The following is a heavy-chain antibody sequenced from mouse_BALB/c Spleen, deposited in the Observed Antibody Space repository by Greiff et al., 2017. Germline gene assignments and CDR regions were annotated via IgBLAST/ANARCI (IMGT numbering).Heavy chain of an antibody. CDR1: GYTFTSYV. J-gene: IGHJ3*01. D-gene: IGHD2-1*01. CDR3: ARAGNYDNHAFDY. Sequence: EVQVVESGPELVKPGASVKMSCKASGYTFTSYVMHWVKQKPGQGLEWIGYIYPYNGGTKYNEKFKGKATLTSDKSSNTAYMELSSLTSEDSAVYYCARAGNYDNHAFDYWGQGTPVTVSA. CDR2: IYPYNGGT. V-gene: IGHV1-14*01.